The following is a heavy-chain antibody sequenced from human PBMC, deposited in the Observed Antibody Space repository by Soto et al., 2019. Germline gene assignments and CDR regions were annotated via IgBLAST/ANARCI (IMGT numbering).Heavy chain of an antibody. V-gene: IGHV1-3*01. CDR3: ARASVYYDILTGYYYYYYMDV. Sequence: ASVKVSCKASGYTFTSYAMHWVRQAPGQRLEWMGWINAGNGNTKYSQKFQGRVTITRDTSASTAYMELSSLRSEDTAVYYCARASVYYDILTGYYYYYYMDVWGKGTTVTVSS. J-gene: IGHJ6*03. CDR2: INAGNGNT. CDR1: GYTFTSYA. D-gene: IGHD3-9*01.